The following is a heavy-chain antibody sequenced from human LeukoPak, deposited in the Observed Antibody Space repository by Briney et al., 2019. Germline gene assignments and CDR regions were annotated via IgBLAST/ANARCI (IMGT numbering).Heavy chain of an antibody. CDR2: ISKTGGLT. V-gene: IGHV3-23*01. Sequence: PGGSLRLSCTASGFTFNSYDMSWVRQAPGKGLEWVASISKTGGLTSYADSVKGRFTISRDNSKNTLYLQMNSLRAEDTAVYYCANSVTAYYFDYWGQGTLVTVSS. CDR1: GFTFNSYD. CDR3: ANSVTAYYFDY. J-gene: IGHJ4*02. D-gene: IGHD2-21*02.